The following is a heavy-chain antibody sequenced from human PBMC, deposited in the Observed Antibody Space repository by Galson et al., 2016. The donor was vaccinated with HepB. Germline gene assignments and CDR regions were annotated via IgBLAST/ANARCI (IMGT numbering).Heavy chain of an antibody. CDR2: INPNGGSA. J-gene: IGHJ5*02. Sequence: SVKVSCKASGYTFTTYHMHWVRQAPGQGLEWMGIINPNGGSASYSPKFQGRVTLTRDTSTSTVYMELSSLNSDDTALYYCSTGGGYNWFDPWGQGTLVTVSS. CDR3: STGGGYNWFDP. V-gene: IGHV1-46*01. CDR1: GYTFTTYH. D-gene: IGHD6-25*01.